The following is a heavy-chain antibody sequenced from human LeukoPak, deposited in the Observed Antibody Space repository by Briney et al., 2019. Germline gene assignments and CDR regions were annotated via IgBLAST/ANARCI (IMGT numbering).Heavy chain of an antibody. CDR3: ARVPTLTNCCDP. CDR2: IYYSGST. Sequence: SESLSLTCSVSGGSISNYYWSWIRQPPGKGLEWIGYIYYSGSTNYNPSLKSRVTISVDTSKNKFSLQLSSVTAADTAVYYCARVPTLTNCCDPWGQGTLVTVSS. J-gene: IGHJ5*02. D-gene: IGHD2-2*01. CDR1: GGSISNYY. V-gene: IGHV4-59*12.